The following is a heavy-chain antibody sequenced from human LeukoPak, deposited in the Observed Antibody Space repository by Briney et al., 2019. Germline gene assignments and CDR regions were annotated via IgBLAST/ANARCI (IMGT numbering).Heavy chain of an antibody. CDR3: ARGSTWIQLWLPWDY. Sequence: SETLSLTCTVSGGSISSSSYYWGWIRQPPGKGREWIGSIYYSGSTYYNPPLKSRVTISVDTSKNQFSLKLSSVTAADTAVYYCARGSTWIQLWLPWDYWGQGTLVTVSS. CDR2: IYYSGST. D-gene: IGHD5-18*01. V-gene: IGHV4-39*07. J-gene: IGHJ4*02. CDR1: GGSISSSSYY.